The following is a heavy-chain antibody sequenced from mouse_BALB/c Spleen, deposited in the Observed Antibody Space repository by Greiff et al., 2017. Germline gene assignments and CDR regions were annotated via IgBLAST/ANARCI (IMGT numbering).Heavy chain of an antibody. Sequence: EVKLVESGGGLVKPGGSLKLSCAASGFTFSSYAMSWVRQSPEKRLEWVAEISSGGSYTYYPDTVTGRFTISRDNAKNTLYLEMSSLRSEDTAMYYCARGYDGYRFDYWGQGTTLTVSS. CDR3: ARGYDGYRFDY. CDR2: ISSGGSYT. V-gene: IGHV5-9-4*01. D-gene: IGHD2-3*01. CDR1: GFTFSSYA. J-gene: IGHJ2*01.